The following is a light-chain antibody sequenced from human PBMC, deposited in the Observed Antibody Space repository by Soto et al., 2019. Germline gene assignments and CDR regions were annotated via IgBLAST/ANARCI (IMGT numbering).Light chain of an antibody. V-gene: IGLV1-40*01. CDR2: GNT. CDR3: QSYDRSLRGYV. Sequence: TISCTGTSSNIGSGYDVHWYQHLPGTAPKLLIYGNTIRPSGVPDRFSGSKSGTSASLAITGLQAEDEADYYCQSYDRSLRGYVFGTGTKVTVL. J-gene: IGLJ1*01. CDR1: SSNIGSGYD.